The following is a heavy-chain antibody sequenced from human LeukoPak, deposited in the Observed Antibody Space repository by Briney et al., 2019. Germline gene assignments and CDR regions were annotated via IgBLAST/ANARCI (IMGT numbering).Heavy chain of an antibody. CDR3: ARDLFRGSTNYGMDV. D-gene: IGHD3-10*01. J-gene: IGHJ6*02. Sequence: GASVKVSRKASGYTFTGYYMHWVRQAPGQGLEWMGWINPNSGGTNYAQKFQGRVTMTRDTSISTAYMELSRLRSDDTAVYYCARDLFRGSTNYGMDVWGQGTTVTVSS. V-gene: IGHV1-2*02. CDR2: INPNSGGT. CDR1: GYTFTGYY.